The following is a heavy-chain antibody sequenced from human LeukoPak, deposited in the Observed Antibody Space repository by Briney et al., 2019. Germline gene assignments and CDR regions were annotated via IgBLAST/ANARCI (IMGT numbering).Heavy chain of an antibody. V-gene: IGHV1-8*02. CDR3: ARGRSYSFDN. CDR1: GYTFTGYY. Sequence: ASVKVSCKASGYTFTGYYMHWVRQAPGQGLEWMGWMNPNSGNTGYAQKFQGRVTMTRNTSISTAYMELSSLRSEDTAVYYCARGRSYSFDNWGQGTLVTVSS. J-gene: IGHJ4*02. D-gene: IGHD3-10*01. CDR2: MNPNSGNT.